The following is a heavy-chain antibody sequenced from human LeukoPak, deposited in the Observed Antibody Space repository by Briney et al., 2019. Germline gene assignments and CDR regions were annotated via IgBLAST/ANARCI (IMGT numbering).Heavy chain of an antibody. J-gene: IGHJ4*02. D-gene: IGHD2-15*01. CDR3: AKGVGYCSGGSCQQFDY. V-gene: IGHV3-53*01. CDR1: GFTVSSNY. Sequence: PGGSLRLSCAASGFTVSSNYMSWVRQTPGKGLEWVSVIYSGGSTYYADSVKGRFTISRDNSENTLYLQMNSLRAEDTDVYYCAKGVGYCSGGSCQQFDYWGQGTLVTVSS. CDR2: IYSGGST.